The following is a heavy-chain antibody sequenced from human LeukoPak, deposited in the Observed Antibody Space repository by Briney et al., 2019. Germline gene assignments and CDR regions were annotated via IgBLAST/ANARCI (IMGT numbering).Heavy chain of an antibody. CDR1: DCTFSSYW. D-gene: IGHD6-13*01. CDR3: ARGGTAVLADAFDI. J-gene: IGHJ3*02. V-gene: IGHV3-74*01. CDR2: INSDGSST. Sequence: PGGSLRLSCAASDCTFSSYWMHCVRQAPGKALVWVSRINSDGSSTSYADSVEGRFTISRDNAKNTLYLQMNSLRAEDTAVYYCARGGTAVLADAFDIWGQGTMVTVSS.